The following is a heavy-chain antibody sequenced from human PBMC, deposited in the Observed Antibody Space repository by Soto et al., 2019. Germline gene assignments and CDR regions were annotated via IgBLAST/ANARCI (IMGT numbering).Heavy chain of an antibody. CDR3: AKIAASGRGPWFDP. Sequence: QVQLQESGPGLVKPSDTLSLTCAVSGYSISSSNWWGWIRQPPGKGLEWIGYINYSGSTYYNPSLKSRVTMSVDTSKNQFSLKLSSVTAVDTALYYCAKIAASGRGPWFDPWGQGTLVTVSS. D-gene: IGHD6-13*01. J-gene: IGHJ5*02. V-gene: IGHV4-28*01. CDR2: INYSGST. CDR1: GYSISSSNW.